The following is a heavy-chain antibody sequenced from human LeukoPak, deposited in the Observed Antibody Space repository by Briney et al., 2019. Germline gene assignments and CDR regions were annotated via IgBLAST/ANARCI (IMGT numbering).Heavy chain of an antibody. J-gene: IGHJ3*02. D-gene: IGHD6-19*01. V-gene: IGHV1-18*01. CDR3: ARESIAVGFDAFDI. CDR1: GYTFTSYG. Sequence: GASVKVSCKASGYTFTSYGISWVRQAPGQGLEWMGWISAYNGNTNYAQKLQGRVTMTTDTSTSTAYVELRSLRSDDTAVYYCARESIAVGFDAFDIWGQGTMVTVSS. CDR2: ISAYNGNT.